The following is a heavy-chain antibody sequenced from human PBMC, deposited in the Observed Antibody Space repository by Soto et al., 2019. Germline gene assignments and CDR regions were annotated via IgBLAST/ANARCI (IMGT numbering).Heavy chain of an antibody. Sequence: EVQLVESGGGRVQPGGSLGLSCAASGFAFRSFSLSGVRQAPGKGLEWVAYIDGRGSIMYYAGSVEGRFAISRDNAMSSLFLQLNSVRDEDTAIYYCTRDKLPGHYREAFDIWGQGTVVTVSS. D-gene: IGHD1-26*01. V-gene: IGHV3-48*02. CDR3: TRDKLPGHYREAFDI. CDR1: GFAFRSFS. CDR2: IDGRGSIM. J-gene: IGHJ3*02.